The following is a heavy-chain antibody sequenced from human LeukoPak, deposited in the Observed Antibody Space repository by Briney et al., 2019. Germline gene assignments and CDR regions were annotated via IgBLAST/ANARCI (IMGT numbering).Heavy chain of an antibody. CDR1: GFTFSSYG. J-gene: IGHJ4*02. Sequence: GGSLGLSCAASGFTFSSYGMSWVRQAPGKGLEWVSAIGGSGTSAYYADSLKGRFTISRDNSKNTLYLQVNSLRAEDTAVYYCAKDDSAYSYASFDYWGQGTLVTVSS. CDR2: IGGSGTSA. V-gene: IGHV3-23*01. CDR3: AKDDSAYSYASFDY. D-gene: IGHD5-18*01.